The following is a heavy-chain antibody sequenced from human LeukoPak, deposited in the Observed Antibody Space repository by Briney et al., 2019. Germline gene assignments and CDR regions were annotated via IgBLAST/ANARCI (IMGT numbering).Heavy chain of an antibody. V-gene: IGHV1-8*01. D-gene: IGHD1-26*01. J-gene: IGHJ5*02. CDR1: GYTFTSYD. CDR3: TRDLNRGSYHWFDP. Sequence: ASVKVSCKASGYTFTSYDINWVRQATGQGLEWMGWMNPNSGNTGYAQKFRGRVTMTRNTSISTAYMELSSLRSEDTAVYYCTRDLNRGSYHWFDPWGQGTPVTVS. CDR2: MNPNSGNT.